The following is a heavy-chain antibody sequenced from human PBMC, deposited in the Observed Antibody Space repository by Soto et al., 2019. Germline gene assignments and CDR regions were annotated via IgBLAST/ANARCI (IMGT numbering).Heavy chain of an antibody. J-gene: IGHJ3*02. V-gene: IGHV3-33*01. CDR3: ARGGEYNWKYAFDI. CDR2: IWYDGSNK. Sequence: QEHLVESGGGVVQPGRSLRLSCVASGFIFSGFDMHWVRQAPGKGLEWVSHIWYDGSNKYYADSVKGRFTSSRDNSKNTLFLKMNSRRAEDTAVYFCARGGEYNWKYAFDIWGQGTMVAVSS. D-gene: IGHD1-7*01. CDR1: GFIFSGFD.